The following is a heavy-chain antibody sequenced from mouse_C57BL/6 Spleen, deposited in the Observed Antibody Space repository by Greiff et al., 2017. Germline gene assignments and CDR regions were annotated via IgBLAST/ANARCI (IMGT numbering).Heavy chain of an antibody. Sequence: QVQLQQSGPGLVQPSQSLSITCTVSGFSLTSYGVHWVRQSPGKGLEWLGVIWRGGSTDYNAAFMSRLSITKDNSKSQVFFKMNSLQADDTAIYYCARTPGVGIGGFAYWGQGTLVTVSA. CDR2: IWRGGST. J-gene: IGHJ3*01. CDR1: GFSLTSYG. D-gene: IGHD1-1*01. CDR3: ARTPGVGIGGFAY. V-gene: IGHV2-5*01.